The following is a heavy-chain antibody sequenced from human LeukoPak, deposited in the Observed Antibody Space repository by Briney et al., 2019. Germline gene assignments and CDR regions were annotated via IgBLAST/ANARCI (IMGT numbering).Heavy chain of an antibody. CDR2: INWNVAST. J-gene: IGHJ6*03. Sequence: GGSLRLSCAASGFTFSNYWMHWVRQAPGKGLEWVSGINWNVASTGYADSVKGRFTISRDNAKNSLYLQMNSLRAEDTALYYCARRVDGSGRYRGYYYYYMDVWGTGTTVTISS. CDR3: ARRVDGSGRYRGYYYYYMDV. V-gene: IGHV3-20*04. D-gene: IGHD3-10*01. CDR1: GFTFSNYW.